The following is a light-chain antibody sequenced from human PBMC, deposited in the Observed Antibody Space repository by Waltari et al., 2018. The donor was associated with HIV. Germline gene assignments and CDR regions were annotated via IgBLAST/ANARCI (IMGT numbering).Light chain of an antibody. CDR1: QSLLHSNGYNY. J-gene: IGKJ4*01. V-gene: IGKV2-28*01. CDR2: LGS. CDR3: MQALQTPLT. Sequence: DIAMTQSPLSLPVTPGEPASISCRSSQSLLHSNGYNYLDWYLQKPGQSPQLLIYLGSNRASGVSDRFSGSGSGTDCTLKISRVESDDVGLYYCMQALQTPLTFGGGTKVEIK.